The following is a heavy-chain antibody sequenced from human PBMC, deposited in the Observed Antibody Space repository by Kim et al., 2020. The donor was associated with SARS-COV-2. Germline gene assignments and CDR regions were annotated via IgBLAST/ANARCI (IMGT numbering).Heavy chain of an antibody. D-gene: IGHD4-17*01. CDR3: ARGRDTAHDYGGSPLHY. Sequence: GGSLRLSCAASGFTFSSYSMNWVRQAPGKGLEWVSSISSSSSYIYYADSVKGRFTISRDNAKNSLYLQMNSLRAEDTAVYYCARGRDTAHDYGGSPLHYWGQGTLVTVSS. J-gene: IGHJ4*02. V-gene: IGHV3-21*01. CDR2: ISSSSSYI. CDR1: GFTFSSYS.